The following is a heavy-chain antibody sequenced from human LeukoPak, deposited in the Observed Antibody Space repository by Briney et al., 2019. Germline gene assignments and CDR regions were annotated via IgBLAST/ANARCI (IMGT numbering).Heavy chain of an antibody. CDR1: GFTFSSYG. CDR2: IRYDGSNK. D-gene: IGHD3-3*01. CDR3: AKGRGGVVPMDPGAFDI. V-gene: IGHV3-30*02. J-gene: IGHJ3*02. Sequence: GGSLRLSCAASGFTFSSYGMHWVRQAPGKGLEWVAFIRYDGSNKYYADSVKGRFTISRDNSKNTLYLQMNSLRAEDTAVYYCAKGRGGVVPMDPGAFDIWGQGTMVTVSS.